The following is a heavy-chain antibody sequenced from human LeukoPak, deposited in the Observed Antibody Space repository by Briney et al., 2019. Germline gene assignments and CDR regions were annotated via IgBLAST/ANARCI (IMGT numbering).Heavy chain of an antibody. Sequence: GGSLRLSRAASVFGFSNYWMSGVRQAPGKGLEGGAYIKVYGTDKYYLDSVEGRFTISRDNAKNSLYLQMNRLRAKDTVVYYCTTIGGLGTGYYWRRGTLVSVSS. CDR2: IKVYGTDK. V-gene: IGHV3-7*01. J-gene: IGHJ4*02. CDR1: VFGFSNYW. D-gene: IGHD7-27*01. CDR3: TTIGGLGTGYY.